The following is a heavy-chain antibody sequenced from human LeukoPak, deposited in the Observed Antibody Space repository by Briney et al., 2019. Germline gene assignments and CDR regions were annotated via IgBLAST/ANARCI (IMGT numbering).Heavy chain of an antibody. Sequence: ASVKVSCKASGYTFTDYYIHWVRQAPGQGLEWMGRINPKSGGTNYAQNFQGRVTMTRDTSISTAYMELSRLRSDDTAVYYCARSRSRDCSSTSCYSYGLDYWGQGTLVTVSS. J-gene: IGHJ4*02. CDR2: INPKSGGT. D-gene: IGHD2-2*01. V-gene: IGHV1-2*06. CDR1: GYTFTDYY. CDR3: ARSRSRDCSSTSCYSYGLDY.